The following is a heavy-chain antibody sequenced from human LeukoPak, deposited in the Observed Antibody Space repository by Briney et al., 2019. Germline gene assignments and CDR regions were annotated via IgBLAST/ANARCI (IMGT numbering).Heavy chain of an antibody. CDR2: IKSKTDGGTT. J-gene: IGHJ3*02. Sequence: GGSLRLSCAASGFTFSNAWMSWVRQAPGKGLEWVGRIKSKTDGGTTDYAAPVKGRFTISRDDSKNTLYLQMNSLKTEDTAVYYCTTYLCSGGSCYYAFDIWGQGTMVTVSS. V-gene: IGHV3-15*01. D-gene: IGHD2-15*01. CDR1: GFTFSNAW. CDR3: TTYLCSGGSCYYAFDI.